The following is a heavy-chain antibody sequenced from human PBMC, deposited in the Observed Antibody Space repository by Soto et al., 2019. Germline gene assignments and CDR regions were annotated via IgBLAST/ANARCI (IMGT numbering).Heavy chain of an antibody. Sequence: QVQLVQSGAEVKKPGSSVKVSCKASGGTFSSYAISWVRQAPGQGLEWMGGIIPISGTANYALKFQGRVTITADESTSTAYMELSSLRSEDTAVYYCARSQGSSTSLEIYYYYYYGMAVWGQGTTVTVSS. CDR2: IIPISGTA. J-gene: IGHJ6*02. V-gene: IGHV1-69*01. D-gene: IGHD2-2*01. CDR3: ARSQGSSTSLEIYYYYYYGMAV. CDR1: GGTFSSYA.